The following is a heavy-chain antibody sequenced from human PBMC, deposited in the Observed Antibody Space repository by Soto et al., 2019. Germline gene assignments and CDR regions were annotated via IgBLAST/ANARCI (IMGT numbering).Heavy chain of an antibody. J-gene: IGHJ6*02. Sequence: QVQLVESGGGVVQPGRSLRLSCAASGFTFSSYAMHWVRQAPGKGLVWVAIISYDGSNKYYADSVKGRFTISRDNSKNTLYLQMNSLRAEDTAVYYCARDQGGNTLYHYGMDVWGQGTTVTVSS. V-gene: IGHV3-30-3*01. CDR3: ARDQGGNTLYHYGMDV. CDR1: GFTFSSYA. D-gene: IGHD1-7*01. CDR2: ISYDGSNK.